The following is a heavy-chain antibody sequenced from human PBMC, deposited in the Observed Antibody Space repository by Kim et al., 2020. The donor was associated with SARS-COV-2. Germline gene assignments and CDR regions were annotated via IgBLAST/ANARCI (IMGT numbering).Heavy chain of an antibody. D-gene: IGHD1-26*01. J-gene: IGHJ5*02. CDR3: ARAARILLGTGSWFDP. V-gene: IGHV1-2*02. Sequence: KFQGRVTMTRDTSISTAYMELSRLRSDDTAVYYCARAARILLGTGSWFDPWGQGTLVTVSS.